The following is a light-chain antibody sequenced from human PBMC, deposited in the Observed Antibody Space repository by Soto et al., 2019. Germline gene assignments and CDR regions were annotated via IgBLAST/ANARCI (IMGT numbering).Light chain of an antibody. J-gene: IGLJ2*01. CDR1: SSDIGAYNF. Sequence: QSALTQPASVSGSPGQSITISCTGTSSDIGAYNFVSWYQQHLGKAPKLMLYDVNIRPSGVSNRFSGSKSGNTASLTFSGLQAEDEADYYCTSWTTSTTMIFGGGTKLTVL. CDR2: DVN. V-gene: IGLV2-14*03. CDR3: TSWTTSTTMI.